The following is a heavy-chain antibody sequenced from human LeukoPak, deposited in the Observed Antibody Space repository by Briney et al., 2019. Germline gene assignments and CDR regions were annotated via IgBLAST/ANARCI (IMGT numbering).Heavy chain of an antibody. J-gene: IGHJ1*01. V-gene: IGHV3-30*18. Sequence: GGSLRLSCAASGFTFSSYGMHWVRQAPGKGLEWVAVISYDGSNKYYADSVKGRFTISRDNSKNTLYLQMNSLRAEDTAVYYCAKDLVTAATPTGYFQHWGQGTLVTVSS. CDR3: AKDLVTAATPTGYFQH. CDR1: GFTFSSYG. CDR2: ISYDGSNK. D-gene: IGHD2-15*01.